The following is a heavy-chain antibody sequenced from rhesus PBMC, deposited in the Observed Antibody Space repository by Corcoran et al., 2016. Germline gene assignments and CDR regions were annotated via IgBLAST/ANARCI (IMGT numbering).Heavy chain of an antibody. J-gene: IGHJ2*01. D-gene: IGHD4-23*01. CDR2: IDPSDSDT. Sequence: EVQLVQSGAEVKRPGESLKISCKTSGYSFTSYWISWVRQMPGKGLEWMGAIDPSDSDTGYNPSFPGQVTISADKSISTAYLQWSRLKASDTATYYCATTLTVTTSWYFDLWGPGTPITISS. CDR1: GYSFTSYW. V-gene: IGHV5-20*01. CDR3: ATTLTVTTSWYFDL.